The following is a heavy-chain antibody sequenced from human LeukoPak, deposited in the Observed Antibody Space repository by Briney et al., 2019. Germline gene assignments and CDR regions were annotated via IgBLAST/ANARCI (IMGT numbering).Heavy chain of an antibody. J-gene: IGHJ6*03. CDR3: AKELLLFTMVRSYMDV. D-gene: IGHD3-10*01. V-gene: IGHV3-30*04. Sequence: GGSLRLSCAASGFTFSSYAMHWVRQAPGKGLKWVAVISYDGSNKYYADSVKGRFTISRDNSKNTLYLQMNSLRAEDTAVYYCAKELLLFTMVRSYMDVWGKGTTVTISS. CDR2: ISYDGSNK. CDR1: GFTFSSYA.